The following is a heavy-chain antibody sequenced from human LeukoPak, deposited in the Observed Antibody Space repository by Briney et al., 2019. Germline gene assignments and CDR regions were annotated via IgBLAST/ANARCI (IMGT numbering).Heavy chain of an antibody. V-gene: IGHV4-4*02. CDR2: IYHTGNT. J-gene: IGHJ6*02. Sequence: SETLSLTCAVSGGSISSSNWWSWVRQPPGKGLEWIGEIYHTGNTNYSPSVNVRVTMSVDKSKNQFSLKLNSVTAADTAVYYSARVGPYGMDVWGQGTTVTVSS. CDR1: GGSISSSNW. D-gene: IGHD3-16*01. CDR3: ARVGPYGMDV.